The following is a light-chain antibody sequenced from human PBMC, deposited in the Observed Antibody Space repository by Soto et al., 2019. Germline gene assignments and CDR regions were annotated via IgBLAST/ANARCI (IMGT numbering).Light chain of an antibody. J-gene: IGKJ4*01. CDR2: AAS. CDR1: QGISSY. Sequence: AIRMTQSPSSLSASTGDRATITCRASQGISSYLAWYQQKPGKAPKLLIYAASTLESGVPSRFSGSGSGTDFTLTISCLQSEYFATYYCQQYYSYPRTFGGGTKVEIK. CDR3: QQYYSYPRT. V-gene: IGKV1-8*01.